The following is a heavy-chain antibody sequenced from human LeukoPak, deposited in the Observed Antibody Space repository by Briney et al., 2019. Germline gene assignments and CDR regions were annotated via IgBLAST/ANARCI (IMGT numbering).Heavy chain of an antibody. CDR3: ARQYQLLYSSYYYYYMDV. CDR1: GFTVSSNY. D-gene: IGHD2-2*02. CDR2: IYSGGTT. V-gene: IGHV3-66*04. Sequence: GGSLRLSCAASGFTVSSNYMSWVRQAPGKGLEWVSVIYSGGTTYYADSVKGRFTISRDNSKNTLYLQMNSLRVEDTAVYYCARQYQLLYSSYYYYYMDVWGKGITVTISS. J-gene: IGHJ6*03.